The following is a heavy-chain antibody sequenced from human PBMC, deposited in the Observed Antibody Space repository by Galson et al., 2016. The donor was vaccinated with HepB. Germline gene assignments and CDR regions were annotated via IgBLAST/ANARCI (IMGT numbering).Heavy chain of an antibody. D-gene: IGHD6-13*01. V-gene: IGHV4-39*07. CDR2: IYYNENT. CDR1: GGSISSSSYY. CDR3: ARGRMYTSRYY. Sequence: ETLSLTCTVSGGSISSSSYYWGWIRQPPGKGLEWIGNIYYNENTYYSPSLKSRVTISVDTSKNQFSLKLSSVTAADTAVYYCARGRMYTSRYYWGQGTLVTVSS. J-gene: IGHJ4*02.